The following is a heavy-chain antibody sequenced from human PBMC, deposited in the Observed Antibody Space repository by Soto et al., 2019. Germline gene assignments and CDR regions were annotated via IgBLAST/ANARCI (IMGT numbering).Heavy chain of an antibody. CDR1: GGYSSSGGYY. V-gene: IGHV4-31*03. J-gene: IGHJ6*04. CDR3: ARISTAIVVVPAAKMDV. Sequence: ASETLSLTCTVSGGYSSSGGYYWSWIRQHPGKGLEWIGYIYYSGSTYYNPSLKSRVTISVDTSKNQFSLKLSSVTAADTAVYYCARISTAIVVVPAAKMDVWGKGTTVTVSS. D-gene: IGHD2-2*01. CDR2: IYYSGST.